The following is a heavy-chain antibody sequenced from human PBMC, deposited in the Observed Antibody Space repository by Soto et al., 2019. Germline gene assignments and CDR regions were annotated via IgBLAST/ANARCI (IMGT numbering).Heavy chain of an antibody. CDR2: IKSKTDGGTT. Sequence: EVQLVESGGGLVKPGGSLRLSCAASGFTFSNAWMSWVRQAPGKGLEWVGRIKSKTDGGTTDYAAPVKGRFTISRDDSKNTLYLQMNSLKTDDTAVYYCTTDYEYGGYVSFGRYYYYYMDVWGKGTTVTVSS. V-gene: IGHV3-15*01. CDR1: GFTFSNAW. J-gene: IGHJ6*03. CDR3: TTDYEYGGYVSFGRYYYYYMDV. D-gene: IGHD4-17*01.